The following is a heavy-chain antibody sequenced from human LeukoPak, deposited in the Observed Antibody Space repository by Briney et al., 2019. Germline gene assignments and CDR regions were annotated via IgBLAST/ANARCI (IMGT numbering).Heavy chain of an antibody. Sequence: WASLKVSCKASGYTFTSYYMHWVRQAPGQGLEWMGIINPSGGSTSYAQKFQGRVTMTRDTSTSTVYMELSSLRSEDTAVYYCAREGGASSTVTTAYGMDVWGQGTTVTVSS. V-gene: IGHV1-46*01. CDR2: INPSGGST. J-gene: IGHJ6*02. D-gene: IGHD4-11*01. CDR3: AREGGASSTVTTAYGMDV. CDR1: GYTFTSYY.